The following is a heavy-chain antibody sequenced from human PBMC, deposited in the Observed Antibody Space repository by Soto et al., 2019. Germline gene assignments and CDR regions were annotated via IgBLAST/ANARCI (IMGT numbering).Heavy chain of an antibody. CDR2: IYYSGST. Sequence: PSETLSLTCTVSGGSISSSSYYWGWIRQPPGKGLEWIGSIYYSGSTYYNPSLKSRVTISVDTSKNQFSLKLSSVTAADTAVYYCARASPSPRITMIVVVITTDWYFDLWGRGTLVTVSS. D-gene: IGHD3-22*01. CDR3: ARASPSPRITMIVVVITTDWYFDL. J-gene: IGHJ2*01. V-gene: IGHV4-39*01. CDR1: GGSISSSSYY.